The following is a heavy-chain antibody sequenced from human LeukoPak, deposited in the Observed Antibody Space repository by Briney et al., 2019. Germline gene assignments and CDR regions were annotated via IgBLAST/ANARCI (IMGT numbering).Heavy chain of an antibody. D-gene: IGHD5-12*01. J-gene: IGHJ6*02. CDR2: INTDGSTT. V-gene: IGHV3-74*01. CDR1: GFTFSNYW. CDR3: ARDKSGYDTDYYYYGMDV. Sequence: GGSLRLSCAASGFTFSNYWIHWVRQAPGKGLVWVSRINTDGSTTTYADSVKGRFSISRDNAKNTVYLQMNNLRAEDTAVYYCARDKSGYDTDYYYYGMDVWGQGTTVTVSS.